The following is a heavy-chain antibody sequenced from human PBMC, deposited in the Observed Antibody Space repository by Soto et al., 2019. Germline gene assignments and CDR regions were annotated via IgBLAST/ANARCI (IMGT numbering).Heavy chain of an antibody. D-gene: IGHD3-9*01. CDR2: ISAYNGNT. V-gene: IGHV1-18*01. Sequence: GASVKVSCKASGYTFTSYGISWVRQAPGQRLEWMGWISAYNGNTNYAQKLQGRVTMTTDTSTSTAYMELRSLRSDDTAVYYCARSEVRYFDWPYDAFDIWGQGTMVTVSS. J-gene: IGHJ3*02. CDR3: ARSEVRYFDWPYDAFDI. CDR1: GYTFTSYG.